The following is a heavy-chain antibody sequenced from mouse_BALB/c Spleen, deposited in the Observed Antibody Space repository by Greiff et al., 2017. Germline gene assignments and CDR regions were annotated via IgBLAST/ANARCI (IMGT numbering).Heavy chain of an antibody. CDR1: GFAFSSYD. Sequence: DVMLVESGGGLVKPGGSLKLSCAASGFAFSSYDMSWVRQTPEKRLEWVAYISSGGGSTYYPDTVKGRFTISRDNAKNTLYLQMSSLKSEDTAMYYCARRGITTGWFAYWGQGTLVTVSA. J-gene: IGHJ3*01. CDR3: ARRGITTGWFAY. D-gene: IGHD2-4*01. CDR2: ISSGGGST. V-gene: IGHV5-12-1*01.